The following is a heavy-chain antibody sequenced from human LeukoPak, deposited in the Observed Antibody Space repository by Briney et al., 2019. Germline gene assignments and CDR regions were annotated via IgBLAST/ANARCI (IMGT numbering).Heavy chain of an antibody. CDR1: GGSISSSNW. Sequence: SETLSLTCAVSGGSISSSNWWSRVRQPPGKGLEWIGEIYHSGSTNYNPSLKSRVTISVDKSKNQFSLKLSPVTAADTAVYYCARAPERSSGWAWFHWGQGTLVTVSS. CDR3: ARAPERSSGWAWFH. V-gene: IGHV4-4*02. D-gene: IGHD6-19*01. CDR2: IYHSGST. J-gene: IGHJ4*02.